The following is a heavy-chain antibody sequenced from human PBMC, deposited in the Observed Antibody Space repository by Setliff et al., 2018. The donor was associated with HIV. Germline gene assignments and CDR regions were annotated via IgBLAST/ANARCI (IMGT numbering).Heavy chain of an antibody. Sequence: GESLRLSCVASGFTFSTYAINWVRLPPGKGLEWVSSISGSGFAYYADSVKGRFIISRDNSKNTLFLQMDSLRAEDTALYYCAKQRYYDGNDGFDVWGQGTMVTVSS. CDR3: AKQRYYDGNDGFDV. CDR2: ISGSGFA. CDR1: GFTFSTYA. V-gene: IGHV3-23*01. J-gene: IGHJ3*01. D-gene: IGHD3-3*01.